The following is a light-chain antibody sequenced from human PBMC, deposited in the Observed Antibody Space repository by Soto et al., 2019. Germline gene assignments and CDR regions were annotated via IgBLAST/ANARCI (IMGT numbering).Light chain of an antibody. CDR1: QRVSSSY. V-gene: IGKV3-20*01. J-gene: IGKJ2*01. CDR2: GAS. CDR3: QQHGSSPPYT. Sequence: EIVLTQSPGTLSLSPGERATLSCRASQRVSSSYLAWYQQKPGQAPRLLIYGASSRATGIPDRFSGSGSGTDFTLTISRLEPEDFAVYYCQQHGSSPPYTFGQGTKLEI.